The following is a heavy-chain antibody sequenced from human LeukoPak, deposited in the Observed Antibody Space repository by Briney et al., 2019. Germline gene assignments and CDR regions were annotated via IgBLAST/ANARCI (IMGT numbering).Heavy chain of an antibody. CDR1: GYTFTNYY. Sequence: ASVKVSCKTSGYTFTNYYTHWVRQAPGQGLEWMGIINPSGGSTSYAQKFQGRVTMTGDTSTNTVCMELSSLRSEDTAMYYCAREWVHYTYGSPPIDYWGQGTLVTVSS. CDR3: AREWVHYTYGSPPIDY. CDR2: INPSGGST. J-gene: IGHJ4*02. D-gene: IGHD5-18*01. V-gene: IGHV1-46*01.